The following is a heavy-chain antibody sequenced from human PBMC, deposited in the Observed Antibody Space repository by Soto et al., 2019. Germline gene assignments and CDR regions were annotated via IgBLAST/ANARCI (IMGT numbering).Heavy chain of an antibody. J-gene: IGHJ5*02. CDR3: ARVLVVPAAKGTNWFDP. D-gene: IGHD2-2*01. V-gene: IGHV4-39*01. CDR1: GGSISSSSYY. Sequence: QLQLQESGPGLVKPSETLSLTCTVSGGSISSSSYYWGWIRQPPGKGLEWIGSIYYSGSTYYNPSLKSRVPISVDTSKNQFSLKLSSVTAADTAVYYCARVLVVPAAKGTNWFDPWGQGTLVTVSS. CDR2: IYYSGST.